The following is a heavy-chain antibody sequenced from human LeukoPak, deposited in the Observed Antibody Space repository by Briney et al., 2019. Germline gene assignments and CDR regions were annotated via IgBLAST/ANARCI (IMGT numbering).Heavy chain of an antibody. CDR2: INSDGSST. CDR1: GFTFSSYW. D-gene: IGHD5-24*01. Sequence: SGGSLRLSCAASGFTFSSYWMSWVRQAPGKGLVWVSRINSDGSSTSYADSVKGRFTISRDNAKNTLYLQMNSLRAEDTAVYYCASPWRGGYNYGFDYWGQGTLVTVSS. J-gene: IGHJ4*02. V-gene: IGHV3-74*01. CDR3: ASPWRGGYNYGFDY.